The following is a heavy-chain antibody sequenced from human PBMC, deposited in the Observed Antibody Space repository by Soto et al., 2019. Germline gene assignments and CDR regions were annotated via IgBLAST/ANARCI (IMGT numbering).Heavy chain of an antibody. Sequence: GGSLRLSCAASGFTFSSYAMHWVRQAPGKGLEWVAVISYDGSNKYYADSVKGRFTISRDNSENTLYLQMNSLRIEDTAVYYCVRGDYGSGISYYYFDYWGKGTLVTVSS. CDR2: ISYDGSNK. D-gene: IGHD3-10*01. J-gene: IGHJ4*02. CDR3: VRGDYGSGISYYYFDY. CDR1: GFTFSSYA. V-gene: IGHV3-30-3*01.